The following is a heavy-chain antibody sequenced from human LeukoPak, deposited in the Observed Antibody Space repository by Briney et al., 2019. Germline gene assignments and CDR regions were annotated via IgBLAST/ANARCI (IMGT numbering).Heavy chain of an antibody. J-gene: IGHJ4*02. D-gene: IGHD3-22*01. CDR3: VRGYSSGYRLDY. CDR2: INSDGITT. V-gene: IGHV3-74*01. Sequence: SGGSLRLSCAVSGFTFSNYWMHWVRQAPGEGLVWVSRINSDGITTSYADSVKGRFTISRDNAKNTLYLQMNNLRVEDAAVYYCVRGYSSGYRLDYWGQGTLVTVSS. CDR1: GFTFSNYW.